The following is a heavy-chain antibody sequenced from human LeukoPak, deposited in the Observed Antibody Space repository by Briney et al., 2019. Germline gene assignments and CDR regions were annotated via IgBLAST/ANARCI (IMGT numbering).Heavy chain of an antibody. Sequence: GGSLRLSCAASGFTFSSYSMNWVRQAPGKGLEWVSSISSSTGYIYYADSVKGRFTISRDNAKNSLYLQMNSLRAEDTAVYYCARDSGAVAPNIMVDEVLYYYYYMDVWGKGTTVTVSS. CDR1: GFTFSSYS. V-gene: IGHV3-21*01. CDR3: ARDSGAVAPNIMVDEVLYYYYYMDV. CDR2: ISSSTGYI. D-gene: IGHD6-19*01. J-gene: IGHJ6*03.